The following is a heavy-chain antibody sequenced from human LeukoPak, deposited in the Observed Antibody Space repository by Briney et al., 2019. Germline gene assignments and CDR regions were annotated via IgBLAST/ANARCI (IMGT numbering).Heavy chain of an antibody. CDR3: ARGNYYYYYMDV. CDR2: INPNSGGT. Sequence: GASVKVSCKASGYTFTSYAMNWVRQAPGQGLEWMGWINPNSGGTNYAQKFQGRVTMTRDTSISTAYMELSRLRSDDTAVYYCARGNYYYYYMDVRGKGTTVTISS. V-gene: IGHV1-2*02. CDR1: GYTFTSYA. J-gene: IGHJ6*03.